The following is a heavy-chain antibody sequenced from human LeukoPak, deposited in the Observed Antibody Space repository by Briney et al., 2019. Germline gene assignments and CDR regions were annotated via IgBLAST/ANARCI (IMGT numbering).Heavy chain of an antibody. Sequence: GGSLRLSCAASGFMFTSYWMSWVRQAPGKGLEWVANINQDGSAKYYVDSVKGRFTISRDNAKNSLYLQMNSLRAEDAAVYYCARDRNTDFWSGYYTNYFDYWGQGTLVTVSS. CDR2: INQDGSAK. J-gene: IGHJ4*02. CDR3: ARDRNTDFWSGYYTNYFDY. V-gene: IGHV3-7*01. D-gene: IGHD3-3*01. CDR1: GFMFTSYW.